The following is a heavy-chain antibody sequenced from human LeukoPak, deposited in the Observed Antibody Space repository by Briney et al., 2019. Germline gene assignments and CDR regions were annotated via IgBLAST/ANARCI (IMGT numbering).Heavy chain of an antibody. CDR2: ISYDGSNK. J-gene: IGHJ4*02. Sequence: GGSLRLSCAASGFTFSSYAMHWVRQAPGKGLEWVAVISYDGSNKYYADSVKGRFTISRDNSKNTLYLQMNSLRAEDTAVYYCAKDKHSSGWPFDYWGQGTLVTVSS. CDR3: AKDKHSSGWPFDY. CDR1: GFTFSSYA. D-gene: IGHD6-19*01. V-gene: IGHV3-30-3*01.